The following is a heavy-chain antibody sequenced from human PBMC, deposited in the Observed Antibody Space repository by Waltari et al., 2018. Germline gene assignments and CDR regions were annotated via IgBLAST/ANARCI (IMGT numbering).Heavy chain of an antibody. CDR2: IYSGGST. CDR3: ARETYYDRSGYFRLGAFDI. CDR1: GFTVSSNY. V-gene: IGHV3-53*01. J-gene: IGHJ3*02. Sequence: EVQLVESGGGLIQPGGSLRLSCAASGFTVSSNYMSWVRQAPGKGLEWVSLIYSGGSTIYAGAVKGRFTISRDDSKNTLYLQMNSLRAEDTAVYYCARETYYDRSGYFRLGAFDIWGQGTVVTVSS. D-gene: IGHD3-22*01.